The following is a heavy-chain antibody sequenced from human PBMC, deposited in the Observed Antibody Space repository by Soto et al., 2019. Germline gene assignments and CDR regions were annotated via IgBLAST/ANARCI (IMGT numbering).Heavy chain of an antibody. CDR2: IRSKANSYAT. V-gene: IGHV3-73*01. Sequence: EVQLVESGGGLVQPGGSLKLSCAASGFTFSGSTMHWVRQASGKGLEWVGRIRSKANSYATAYAASVKGRFTISRDDSKNTAYLQMTGLKTGDTAVYYCPSTGPYCSGDYWGQGTLVTVSS. CDR1: GFTFSGST. CDR3: PSTGPYCSGDY. J-gene: IGHJ4*02. D-gene: IGHD6-19*01.